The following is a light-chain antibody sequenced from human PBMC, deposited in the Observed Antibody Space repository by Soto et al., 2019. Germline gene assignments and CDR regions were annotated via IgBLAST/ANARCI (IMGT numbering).Light chain of an antibody. CDR2: GGS. J-gene: IGKJ3*01. Sequence: EIVLTQSPGTLSFSPGERATLSCRASQSLSSSDLTWYQHRPGQAPRLLIYGGSTRATGIPDRFSGDGSGTDLTFTISRLEPEDFALYYCQQSGNVPFTFGRGTKVEMK. CDR3: QQSGNVPFT. V-gene: IGKV3-20*01. CDR1: QSLSSSD.